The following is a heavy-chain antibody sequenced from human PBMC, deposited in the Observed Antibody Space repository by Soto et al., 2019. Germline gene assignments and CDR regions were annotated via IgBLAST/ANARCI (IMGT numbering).Heavy chain of an antibody. CDR1: GFSFRNYA. CDR3: ANGRATYGLLTHDY. J-gene: IGHJ4*02. D-gene: IGHD3-10*01. CDR2: LTGSSSNI. V-gene: IGHV3-23*01. Sequence: EVQLLESGGGLVQSGGSLRLSCAASGFSFRNYAMSWVRQAPGKGLEWISTLTGSSSNIYYADSVKGRFAISRYNSRNTLYLQMNSLTAEDTAVYYCANGRATYGLLTHDYWGQGTLVTVSS.